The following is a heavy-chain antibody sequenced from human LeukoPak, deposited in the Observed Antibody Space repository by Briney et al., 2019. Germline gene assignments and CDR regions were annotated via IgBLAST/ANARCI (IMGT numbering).Heavy chain of an antibody. CDR2: IWYDGSNK. J-gene: IGHJ4*02. CDR3: AREVDYSNYFDY. CDR1: GFTFSSYG. V-gene: IGHV3-33*01. D-gene: IGHD4-11*01. Sequence: GRSLRLSCAASGFTFSSYGMHWVRQAPGKGLEWVAVIWYDGSNKYYADSVKGRFTISRDNAKNSLSLQMNSLRAEDTAVYYCAREVDYSNYFDYWGQGTLVTVSS.